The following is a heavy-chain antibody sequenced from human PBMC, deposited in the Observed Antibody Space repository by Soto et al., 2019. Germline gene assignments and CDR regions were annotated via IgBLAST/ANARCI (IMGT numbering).Heavy chain of an antibody. CDR2: INAGNGNT. CDR3: ARAGFCSTTSCSDAFDI. CDR1: GYTFTNYA. D-gene: IGHD2-2*01. J-gene: IGHJ3*02. V-gene: IGHV1-3*01. Sequence: QVQLVQSGAEVKKPGASVKVSCTASGYTFTNYAMHWVRQAPGQRPEWMGWINAGNGNTKFSQRFQGRVTITRDTSANIAYMELSSLTSEDTAVYYCARAGFCSTTSCSDAFDIWGQGTMVTVSS.